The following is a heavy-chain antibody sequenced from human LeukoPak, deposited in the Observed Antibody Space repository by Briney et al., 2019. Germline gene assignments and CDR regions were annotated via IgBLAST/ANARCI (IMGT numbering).Heavy chain of an antibody. CDR2: IYFTGNT. D-gene: IGHD3-16*01. V-gene: IGHV4-39*01. CDR1: GGSISSDTYF. Sequence: PSETLSLTCTVSGGSISSDTYFWGWIRQPPGKGLEWIANIYFTGNTYYNPSLKSRATISVDTSKNQFSLTLSSVTAADTAVYYCASEAHRGGGFDSWGQGTQVTVCS. J-gene: IGHJ4*02. CDR3: ASEAHRGGGFDS.